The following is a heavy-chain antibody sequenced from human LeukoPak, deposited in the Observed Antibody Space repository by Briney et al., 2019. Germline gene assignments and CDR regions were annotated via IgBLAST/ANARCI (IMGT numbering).Heavy chain of an antibody. V-gene: IGHV3-30*18. CDR1: GFTFSSYG. D-gene: IGHD5-18*01. CDR3: AKEFTAMVTYYYYMDV. J-gene: IGHJ6*03. CDR2: ISYDGSNK. Sequence: PGGSLRLSCAASGFTFSSYGMHWVRQAPGKGLEWVAVISYDGSNKYYADSVKGRFTISRDNSKNTLYLQMNSLRAEDTAVYYCAKEFTAMVTYYYYMDVWGKGTTVTVSS.